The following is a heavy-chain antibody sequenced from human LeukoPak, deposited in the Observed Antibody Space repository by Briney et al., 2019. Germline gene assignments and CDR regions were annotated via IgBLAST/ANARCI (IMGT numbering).Heavy chain of an antibody. CDR1: GGTFSSYA. Sequence: SVKVSCKASGGTFSSYAISWVRQAPGQGLEWMGGIIPIFGTANYAQKFQGRVTITADKSTSTAYMELSSLRSEDTAVYYCAERYSGYGTAFDIWGQGTMVTVSS. J-gene: IGHJ3*02. CDR2: IIPIFGTA. D-gene: IGHD5-12*01. V-gene: IGHV1-69*06. CDR3: AERYSGYGTAFDI.